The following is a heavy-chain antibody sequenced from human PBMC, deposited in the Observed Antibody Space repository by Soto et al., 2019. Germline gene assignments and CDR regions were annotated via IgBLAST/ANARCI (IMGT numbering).Heavy chain of an antibody. V-gene: IGHV4-59*08. Sequence: SETLSLTCTVSGGSIGSYYWSWIRQPPGKGLEWIGYIYYSGSTNYNPSLKSRVTISVDTSKNQFSLKLSSVTAADTAVYYCARLDGGSGSYYYHNWFDPWGQGTLVTVSS. CDR2: IYYSGST. J-gene: IGHJ5*02. CDR3: ARLDGGSGSYYYHNWFDP. CDR1: GGSIGSYY. D-gene: IGHD3-10*01.